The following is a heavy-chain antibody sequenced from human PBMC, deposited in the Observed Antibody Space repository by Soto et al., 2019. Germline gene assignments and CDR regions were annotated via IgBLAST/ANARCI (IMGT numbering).Heavy chain of an antibody. J-gene: IGHJ4*02. CDR3: ATLYGDYVSY. V-gene: IGHV4-59*08. CDR1: GDSISSYY. D-gene: IGHD4-17*01. Sequence: PSETLSLTCTVSGDSISSYYWSWIRQPPGKGLEWIGYIHYSGSTNYNPSLKSRVTISVDTSKNQFSLRLSSVTAADTAVYYCATLYGDYVSYWGQGTLVTVSS. CDR2: IHYSGST.